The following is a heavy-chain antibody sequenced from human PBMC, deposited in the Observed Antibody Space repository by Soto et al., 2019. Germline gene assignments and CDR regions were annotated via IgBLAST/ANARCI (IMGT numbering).Heavy chain of an antibody. CDR2: ISAYNGNT. Sequence: ASVKVSCKASGYTFTSYGISWVRPAPGQGLEWMGWISAYNGNTNYAQKLQGRVTMTTDTSTSTAYMELRSLRSDDTAVYYCARDSSGWFQTGYFDYWGQGTLVTVSS. CDR3: ARDSSGWFQTGYFDY. V-gene: IGHV1-18*01. D-gene: IGHD6-19*01. CDR1: GYTFTSYG. J-gene: IGHJ4*02.